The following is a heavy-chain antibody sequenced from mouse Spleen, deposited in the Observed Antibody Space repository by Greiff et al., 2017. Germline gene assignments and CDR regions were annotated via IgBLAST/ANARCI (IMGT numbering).Heavy chain of an antibody. J-gene: IGHJ2*01. CDR3: AREELGEAFDY. V-gene: IGHV1-4*01. Sequence: VQLQQSGAELARPGASVKMSCKASGYTFTSYTMHWVKQRPGQGLEWIGYINPSSGYTKYNQKFKDKATLTADKSSSTAYMQLSSLTSEDSAVYYCAREELGEAFDYWGQGTTLTVSS. CDR2: INPSSGYT. CDR1: GYTFTSYT. D-gene: IGHD4-1*01.